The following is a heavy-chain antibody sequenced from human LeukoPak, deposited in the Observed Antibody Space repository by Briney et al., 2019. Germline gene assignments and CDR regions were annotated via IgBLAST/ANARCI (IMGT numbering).Heavy chain of an antibody. D-gene: IGHD3-16*01. J-gene: IGHJ4*02. CDR3: ARGGDGGFYY. CDR2: IYYSGST. V-gene: IGHV4-59*01. Sequence: PSETLSLTCTVSGGSISSYYWSWIRQPPGKGLEWIGYIYYSGSTNYNPSLKSRVTISVDTSKNQFSLKLSSVTAADTAAYYCARGGDGGFYYWGQGTLVTVSS. CDR1: GGSISSYY.